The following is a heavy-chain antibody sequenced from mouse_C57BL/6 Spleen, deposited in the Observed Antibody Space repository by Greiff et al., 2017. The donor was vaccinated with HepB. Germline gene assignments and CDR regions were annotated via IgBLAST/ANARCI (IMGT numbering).Heavy chain of an antibody. Sequence: VQLQQSGPVLVKPGASVKMSCKASGYTFTDYYMNWVKQSHGKSLEWIGVINPYNGGTSYNQKFKGKATLTVDKSSSTAYMELNSLTSENSAVYDCARSGCGSSYLFAYWGQGTLVTVSA. CDR2: INPYNGGT. CDR3: ARSGCGSSYLFAY. CDR1: GYTFTDYY. D-gene: IGHD1-1*01. V-gene: IGHV1-19*01. J-gene: IGHJ3*01.